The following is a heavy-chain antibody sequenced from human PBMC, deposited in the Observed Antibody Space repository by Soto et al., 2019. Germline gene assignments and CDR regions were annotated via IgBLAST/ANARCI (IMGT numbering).Heavy chain of an antibody. D-gene: IGHD6-13*01. CDR2: INPNSGGT. J-gene: IGHJ6*02. CDR3: ARCIAVVTPMWGLSDYSYYLGMDV. CDR1: GYTFTGYY. V-gene: IGHV1-2*04. Sequence: ASVKVSCKASGYTFTGYYMHWVRQAPGQGLEWMGWINPNSGGTNYAQKFQGWVTMTRDTSISTAYMELSRLRSDVTAVYSFARCIAVVTPMWGLSDYSYYLGMDVWGQGPTVTVS.